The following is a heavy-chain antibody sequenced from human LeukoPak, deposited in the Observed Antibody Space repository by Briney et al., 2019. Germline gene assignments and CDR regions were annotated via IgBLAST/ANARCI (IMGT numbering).Heavy chain of an antibody. CDR3: ASYCSSTSCYPLYWYFDL. V-gene: IGHV4-39*01. Sequence: SETLSLTCTVSGGSISSSSYYWGWIRQPPGKGLEWIGSIYYSGSTYYNPSLKSRVTISVDTSKNQFSLKLSSVTAADTAVYYCASYCSSTSCYPLYWYFDLWGRGTLVTVSS. D-gene: IGHD2-2*01. CDR2: IYYSGST. J-gene: IGHJ2*01. CDR1: GGSISSSSYY.